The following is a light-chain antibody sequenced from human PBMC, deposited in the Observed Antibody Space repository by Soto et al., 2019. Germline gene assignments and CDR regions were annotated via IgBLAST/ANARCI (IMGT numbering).Light chain of an antibody. Sequence: DIQMTQSPSSLSASVGDRITIACRASQGVNNHLAWFQQKPGKAPKSLISSVSSLPSGVPSRFSGSGSGTDFTLTISSLQPEDSATYYCQQYYRYPWTFGRGTRLEIK. V-gene: IGKV1-16*01. CDR1: QGVNNH. J-gene: IGKJ1*01. CDR3: QQYYRYPWT. CDR2: SVS.